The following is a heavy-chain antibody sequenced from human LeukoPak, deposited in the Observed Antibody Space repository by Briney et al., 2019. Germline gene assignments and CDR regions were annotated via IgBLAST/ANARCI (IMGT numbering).Heavy chain of an antibody. CDR2: IGTAGEI. CDR3: SRAEYSRSWYSRYFEL. Sequence: PGGSLRLSCAASGFTFSSYDMHWVRQATGKGLEWVSGIGTAGEIYYPGSVKGRFTISRENAKNSLYLQMNSLRAADTAVYYCSRAEYSRSWYSRYFELWGRGTLVTVSS. J-gene: IGHJ2*01. V-gene: IGHV3-13*01. D-gene: IGHD6-13*01. CDR1: GFTFSSYD.